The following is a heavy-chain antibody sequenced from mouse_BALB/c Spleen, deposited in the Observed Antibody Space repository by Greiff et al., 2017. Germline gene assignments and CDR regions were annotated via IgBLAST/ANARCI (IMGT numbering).Heavy chain of an antibody. Sequence: VKLQQSGPGLVQPSQSLSITCTVSGFSLTSYGVHWVRQSPGKGLEWLGVIWSGGSTDYNAAFISRLSISKDNSKSQVFFKMNSLQANDTAIYYCARGGYYYGSSYQYYFDYGGQGTTLTVAA. V-gene: IGHV2-2*02. D-gene: IGHD1-1*01. CDR3: ARGGYYYGSSYQYYFDY. CDR1: GFSLTSYG. J-gene: IGHJ2*01. CDR2: IWSGGST.